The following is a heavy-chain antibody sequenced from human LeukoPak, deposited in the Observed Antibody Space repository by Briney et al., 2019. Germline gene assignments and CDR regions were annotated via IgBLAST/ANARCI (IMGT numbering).Heavy chain of an antibody. V-gene: IGHV1-69*04. J-gene: IGHJ6*04. CDR1: GGTFSSYT. Sequence: ASVKVSCKASGGTFSSYTISWVRQAPGQGLEWMGRIIPILGIANYAQKFQGRVTITADESTSTAHMELSSLRSEDTAVYYCARDRRHWSGGMDVWGKGTTATVSS. CDR2: IIPILGIA. D-gene: IGHD2-8*02. CDR3: ARDRRHWSGGMDV.